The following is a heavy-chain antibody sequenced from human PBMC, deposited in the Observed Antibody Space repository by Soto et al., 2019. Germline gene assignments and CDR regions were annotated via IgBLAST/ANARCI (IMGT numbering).Heavy chain of an antibody. Sequence: QVHLVQSGVEVKKPGASVQFSFKASGYSFTAYGFNWVRQAPGQGLEWMGYISAYNGKKYYAQKFRGRVTLTTDTSTSTDYMELMSLRSDDTAVYYCARDNDPGRSFDYWGQGTLVTVSS. J-gene: IGHJ4*02. CDR3: ARDNDPGRSFDY. V-gene: IGHV1-18*04. CDR1: GYSFTAYG. CDR2: ISAYNGKK. D-gene: IGHD1-1*01.